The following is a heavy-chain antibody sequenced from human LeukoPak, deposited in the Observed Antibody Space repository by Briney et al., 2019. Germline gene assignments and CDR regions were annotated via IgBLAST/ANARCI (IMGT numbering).Heavy chain of an antibody. V-gene: IGHV4-59*12. CDR1: GGSISSYY. CDR3: ARGTLTGYSAYDY. Sequence: PSETLSLTCTVSGGSISSYYWSWIRQPPGKGLEWIGYIYYSGSTNYNPSLKSRVTISVDTSKNQFSLKLSSVTAADTAVYYCARGTLTGYSAYDYWGQGTLVTVSS. CDR2: IYYSGST. J-gene: IGHJ4*02. D-gene: IGHD3-9*01.